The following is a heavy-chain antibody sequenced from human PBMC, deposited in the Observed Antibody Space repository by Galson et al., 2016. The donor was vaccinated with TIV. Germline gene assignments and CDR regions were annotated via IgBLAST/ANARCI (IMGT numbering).Heavy chain of an antibody. CDR3: AHRRSVASAVLDAFGI. J-gene: IGHJ3*02. Sequence: PALVKPTQTLTLTCTFSGFSLSTSGVAVGWIRQPPGKALEWLALIYWDDDKRYRPSLKSRLTITKDTPKNQVLLTVTNLDPEDTATYYCAHRRSVASAVLDAFGIWGPGTVVTVSS. V-gene: IGHV2-5*02. CDR2: IYWDDDK. CDR1: GFSLSTSGVA. D-gene: IGHD6-19*01.